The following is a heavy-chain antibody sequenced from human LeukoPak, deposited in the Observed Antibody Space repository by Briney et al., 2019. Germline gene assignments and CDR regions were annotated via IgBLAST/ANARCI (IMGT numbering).Heavy chain of an antibody. CDR3: ARDLASAGRLYYFDY. D-gene: IGHD6-13*01. V-gene: IGHV1-2*02. Sequence: ASVKVSCKASGYSFTAYYIHWVRQAPGQGLEWMGYINLNTGDTDYAQKFQGRVTMTRDTYITTAYLELSSLRSDDTAVYYCARDLASAGRLYYFDYWGQGTLVTDSS. J-gene: IGHJ4*02. CDR2: INLNTGDT. CDR1: GYSFTAYY.